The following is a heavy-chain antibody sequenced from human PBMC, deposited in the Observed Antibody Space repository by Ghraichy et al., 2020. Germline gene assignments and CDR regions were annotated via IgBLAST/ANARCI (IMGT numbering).Heavy chain of an antibody. CDR2: INQDGSEE. CDR3: VRSGLRYAFDI. D-gene: IGHD3-10*01. CDR1: GFTFRNNW. Sequence: GGSLRLSCAGSGFTFRNNWMAWVRQAPGKGLEWVANINQDGSEEQYVDSVKGRFTISRDNARNSLYLQMNSLRAEDTAVYYCVRSGLRYAFDIWGQGTMVTVSS. J-gene: IGHJ3*02. V-gene: IGHV3-7*01.